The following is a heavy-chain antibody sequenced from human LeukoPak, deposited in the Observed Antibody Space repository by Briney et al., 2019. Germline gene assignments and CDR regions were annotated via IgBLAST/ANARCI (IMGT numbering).Heavy chain of an antibody. CDR1: GYTFTSYG. CDR2: ISADNGNT. Sequence: GASVKVSCKASGYTFTSYGISWVRQAPGQGLEWMGWISADNGNTNYAQKLQGRVTMTTDTSPSTAYMELRSLRSDDTAVYYCARDLPTRDYYDSSGYYRYWGQGTLVTVSS. CDR3: ARDLPTRDYYDSSGYYRY. D-gene: IGHD3-22*01. V-gene: IGHV1-18*01. J-gene: IGHJ4*02.